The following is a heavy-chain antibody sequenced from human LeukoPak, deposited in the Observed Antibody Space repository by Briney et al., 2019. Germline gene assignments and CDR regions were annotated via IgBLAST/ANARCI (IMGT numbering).Heavy chain of an antibody. Sequence: SETLSLTCAVYGGSFSGYYRSWIRQPPGKGLEWIGEINHSGSTNYNPSLKSRVTISVDTSKNQFSLKLSSVTAADTAVYFCARQGSISAFDFWGRGTLVTVSS. CDR3: ARQGSISAFDF. D-gene: IGHD2-21*01. V-gene: IGHV4-34*01. CDR2: INHSGST. J-gene: IGHJ4*02. CDR1: GGSFSGYY.